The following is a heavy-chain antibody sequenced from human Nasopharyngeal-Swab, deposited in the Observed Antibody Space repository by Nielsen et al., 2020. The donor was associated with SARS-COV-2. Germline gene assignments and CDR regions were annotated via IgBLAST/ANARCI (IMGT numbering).Heavy chain of an antibody. J-gene: IGHJ6*02. CDR2: IYYSGST. Sequence: SETLSLTCTVSGGSISSYYWSWIRQPPGKGLEWIGYIYYSGSTNYNPSLKSRVSILVDTSKNQFSLKLSSVTAADTAVYYCARVYSTTAHYYYGMDVWGQGTTVTVSS. D-gene: IGHD2-2*01. V-gene: IGHV4-59*01. CDR3: ARVYSTTAHYYYGMDV. CDR1: GGSISSYY.